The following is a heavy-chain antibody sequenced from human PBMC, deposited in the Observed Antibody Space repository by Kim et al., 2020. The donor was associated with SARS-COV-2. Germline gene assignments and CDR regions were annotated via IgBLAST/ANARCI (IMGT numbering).Heavy chain of an antibody. D-gene: IGHD6-19*01. V-gene: IGHV3-30*02. Sequence: ADSVKCRFTISRNNSQNPLYLQMNSLRAEDTAVYYCAKDQYSSGYNWFDPWGQGTLVTVSS. CDR3: AKDQYSSGYNWFDP. J-gene: IGHJ5*02.